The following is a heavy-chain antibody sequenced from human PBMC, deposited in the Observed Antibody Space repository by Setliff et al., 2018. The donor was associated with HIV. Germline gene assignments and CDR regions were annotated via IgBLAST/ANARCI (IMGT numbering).Heavy chain of an antibody. V-gene: IGHV4-31*03. J-gene: IGHJ6*03. CDR2: IYYSGST. CDR3: ARTRGGCMTSGCPTSYYYYYMDV. CDR1: GGSISTGGYY. D-gene: IGHD2-8*01. Sequence: TSETLSLTCSVSGGSISTGGYYWSWIRQHPGEGLEWIGYIYYSGSTYYYPSLKSRVTISVDTSKNQFSLKLSSVTAADTAVYYCARTRGGCMTSGCPTSYYYYYMDVWGRGTTVTVSS.